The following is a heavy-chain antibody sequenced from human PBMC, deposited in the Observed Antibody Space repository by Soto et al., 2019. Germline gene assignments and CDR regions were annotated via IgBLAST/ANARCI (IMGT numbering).Heavy chain of an antibody. V-gene: IGHV1-69*12. D-gene: IGHD5-12*01. CDR1: GGTFSSYT. CDR2: IIPIFGTA. Sequence: QVQLVQSGAEVKKPGSSVTVSCKASGGTFSSYTISWVRQAPGQGLEWMGGIIPIFGTANYAQKFQGRVTSTADDSPSTANMELSSLRSEDTAVYYCARGNHRWLQLWYFDLWGRGTLVTVSS. J-gene: IGHJ2*01. CDR3: ARGNHRWLQLWYFDL.